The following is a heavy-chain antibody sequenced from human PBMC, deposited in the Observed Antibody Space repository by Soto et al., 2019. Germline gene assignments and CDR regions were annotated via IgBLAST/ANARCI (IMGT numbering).Heavy chain of an antibody. CDR2: IKQDGSEK. J-gene: IGHJ3*02. CDR3: ARAEGRFDAFDI. V-gene: IGHV3-7*03. CDR1: GFTFSSYG. Sequence: GSLRLSCAASGFTFSSYGIHWVRQAPGKGLEWVANIKQDGSEKYYVDSVKGRFAISRDNAKNSLYLQMNSLRAEDTAVYYCARAEGRFDAFDIWGQGTMVTVSS.